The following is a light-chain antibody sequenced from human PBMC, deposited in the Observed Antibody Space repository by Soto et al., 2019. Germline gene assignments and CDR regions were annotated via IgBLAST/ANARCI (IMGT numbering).Light chain of an antibody. CDR2: ANT. CDR3: QSYDSSLSGYV. J-gene: IGLJ1*01. Sequence: QSVLTQPPSVSGAPGQRVTISCTGSSSNIGPTYDEHWYQQLPGTAPKLLIYANTNRPSGVPDRFSGSKSGTSASLAITGLQAEDEADYFCQSYDSSLSGYVFGTGTKVTVL. V-gene: IGLV1-40*01. CDR1: SSNIGPTYD.